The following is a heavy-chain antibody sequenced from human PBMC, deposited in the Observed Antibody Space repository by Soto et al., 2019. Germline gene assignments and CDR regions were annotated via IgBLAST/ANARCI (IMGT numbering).Heavy chain of an antibody. J-gene: IGHJ6*02. D-gene: IGHD3-3*01. CDR3: ARDKGHYEFWGGCPHFPDYYYYCGRDV. V-gene: IGHV1-18*01. CDR1: GYTFTSYG. Sequence: QVQLVQSGAEVKKPGASVKVSCKASGYTFTSYGISWVRQAPGQGLEWMGWNSAYNGNTNYAQKLQGRDTMTTETSASPAHMELRSLRSDDTAVHYRARDKGHYEFWGGCPHFPDYYYYCGRDVCSQGTTVT. CDR2: NSAYNGNT.